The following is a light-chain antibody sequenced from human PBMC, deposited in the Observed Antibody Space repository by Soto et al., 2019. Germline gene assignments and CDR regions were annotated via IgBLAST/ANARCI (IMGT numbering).Light chain of an antibody. V-gene: IGKV3-20*01. CDR2: GAS. CDR3: QQYGTSPAT. J-gene: IGKJ1*01. Sequence: ENVLTPSPRPPSLSPGGRATPSCSASQTVSSNFLAWYQQRPAQAPRLLIHGASTRATGITDRFSGSVSGTDFTLIISGLEPEDFAVYYCQQYGTSPATFGQGTKVDIK. CDR1: QTVSSNF.